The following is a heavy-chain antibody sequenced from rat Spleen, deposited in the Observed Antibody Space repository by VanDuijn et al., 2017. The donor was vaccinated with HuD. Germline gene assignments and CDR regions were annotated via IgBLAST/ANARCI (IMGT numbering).Heavy chain of an antibody. CDR3: AREINYGGYSE. CDR1: GFSVTSYH. J-gene: IGHJ2*01. V-gene: IGHV2-43*01. Sequence: QVQLKESGPGLVQPSQTLSLACTVSGFSVTSYHVHWVRQPSGKGLEWMGVIWTDGSTEYNSALKSRLSISRDTSKSQVFLKMNSLQTEDTANYYCAREINYGGYSEWGQGVMVTVSS. D-gene: IGHD1-11*01. CDR2: IWTDGST.